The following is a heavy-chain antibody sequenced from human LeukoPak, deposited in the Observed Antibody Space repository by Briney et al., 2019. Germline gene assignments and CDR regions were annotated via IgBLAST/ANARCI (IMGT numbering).Heavy chain of an antibody. CDR1: GGSFSGYY. CDR3: ARAAGLFDY. CDR2: INHSGST. V-gene: IGHV4-34*01. J-gene: IGHJ4*02. Sequence: SETLSLTCAVYGGSFSGYYWSWIRQPPGKGLEWIGEINHSGSTNYNPSLKSRVPISVDTSQNQFSLKLSSVTAADTAVYYCARAAGLFDYWGQGTLVTVSS.